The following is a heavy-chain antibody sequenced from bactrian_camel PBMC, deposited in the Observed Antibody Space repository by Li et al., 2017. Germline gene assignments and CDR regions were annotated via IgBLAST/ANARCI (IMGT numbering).Heavy chain of an antibody. Sequence: HVQLVESGGGLVQPGGSLRLSCAVSGDTDRDYCLGWFRQAPGKGREGVARFDRGPISTWYADSVKGRLTVSKDNAKNTLYLQMNSVKPEDTAMYYCAAGGFRGTGACPMRASNFGFWGQGTQVTVAS. CDR3: AAGGFRGTGACPMRASNFGF. V-gene: IGHV3S6*01. CDR2: FDRGPIST. CDR1: GDTDRDYC. D-gene: IGHD7*01. J-gene: IGHJ6*01.